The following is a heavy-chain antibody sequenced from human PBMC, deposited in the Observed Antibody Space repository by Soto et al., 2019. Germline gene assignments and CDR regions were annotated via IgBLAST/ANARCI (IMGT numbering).Heavy chain of an antibody. Sequence: EVQLVESGGGLVQPGGSLRLSCAASGFTVSTDWMYWFRQAPGKGLEWVSVIRSGGNTYYADSVEGRFTISRDNSNNTVYLQMNSLRAEDTAVYYCVREKYYYRMDVWGQGTTVTVSS. CDR1: GFTVSTDW. J-gene: IGHJ6*02. CDR2: IRSGGNT. CDR3: VREKYYYRMDV. V-gene: IGHV3-66*01.